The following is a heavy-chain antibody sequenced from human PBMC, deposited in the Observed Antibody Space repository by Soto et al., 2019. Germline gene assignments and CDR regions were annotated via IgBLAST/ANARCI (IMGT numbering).Heavy chain of an antibody. V-gene: IGHV3-30*18. CDR1: GFTFSSYG. CDR3: AKDIGVRGGTSMDV. CDR2: ISYDGSNK. Sequence: QVQLVESGGGVVQPGRSLRLSCAASGFTFSSYGMHWVRQAPGKGLEWVAVISYDGSNKYYADPVKGRFTISRDNSKNTLYLQMNSLRAEATAVYYCAKDIGVRGGTSMDVWGQGTTVTVSS. J-gene: IGHJ6*02. D-gene: IGHD3-10*01.